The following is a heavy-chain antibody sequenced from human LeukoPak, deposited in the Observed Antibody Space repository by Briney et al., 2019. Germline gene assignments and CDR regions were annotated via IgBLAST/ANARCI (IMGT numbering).Heavy chain of an antibody. D-gene: IGHD3-22*01. CDR1: GFTFSSYA. CDR2: ISGSGDNT. Sequence: GGSLRLSCAASGFTFSSYAMSWVRQAPGKGLEWVSSISGSGDNTYYADSVKDRFSISRDNSKTTVSLQMNSLRAEDTAVYYCAKVYDSSGYYYVDWGQGTLVTVPP. V-gene: IGHV3-23*01. J-gene: IGHJ4*02. CDR3: AKVYDSSGYYYVD.